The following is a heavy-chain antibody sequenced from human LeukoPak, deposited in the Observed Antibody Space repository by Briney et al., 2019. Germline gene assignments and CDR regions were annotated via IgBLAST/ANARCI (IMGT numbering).Heavy chain of an antibody. CDR2: ISAYNGNT. CDR3: ARWGSSDFDY. CDR1: GDTFSSYA. J-gene: IGHJ4*02. D-gene: IGHD3-16*01. V-gene: IGHV1-18*01. Sequence: ASVKVSCKASGDTFSSYAISWVRQAPGQGLEWMGRISAYNGNTNYAQKLQGRVTMTTDTSTSTAYMELRSLRSDDTAVYYCARWGSSDFDYWGQGTLVTVSS.